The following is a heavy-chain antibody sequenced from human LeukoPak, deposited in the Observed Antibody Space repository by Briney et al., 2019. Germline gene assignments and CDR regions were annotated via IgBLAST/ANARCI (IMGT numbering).Heavy chain of an antibody. D-gene: IGHD4/OR15-4a*01. J-gene: IGHJ5*02. CDR3: ARRDYAAWFDP. CDR2: DYYSGSI. CDR1: GDSITSGAYY. Sequence: SETLSLTCSVSGDSITSGAYYWAWLRQPPGKGLEWIGSDYYSGSIKYNPSLKGRVSISRDMSKNQFSLNLNAVNATDTAVYYCARRDYAAWFDPWGQGTLVTVSS. V-gene: IGHV4-39*07.